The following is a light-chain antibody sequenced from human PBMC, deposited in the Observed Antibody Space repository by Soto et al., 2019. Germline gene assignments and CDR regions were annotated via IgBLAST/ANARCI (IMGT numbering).Light chain of an antibody. J-gene: IGLJ2*01. Sequence: QSALTQPPSASGSPGQSVAISSTGTSSDIGAYKFVSWYQQHPGKAPKLIIYEVSIRPSGVPDRFSGSKSGNTASLTVSGLLAEDEADYYCSLYAGSNNVVFGGGTKLTVL. CDR1: SSDIGAYKF. CDR2: EVS. V-gene: IGLV2-8*01. CDR3: SLYAGSNNVV.